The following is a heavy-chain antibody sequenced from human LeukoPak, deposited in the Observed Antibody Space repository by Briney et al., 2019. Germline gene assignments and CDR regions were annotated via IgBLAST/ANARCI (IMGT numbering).Heavy chain of an antibody. D-gene: IGHD6-13*01. V-gene: IGHV3-66*04. CDR1: GFTLSSTY. CDR3: ARHSSSWVFDY. Sequence: PGGSLRLSCAASGFTLSSTYLSWVRQAPGKGLEWVSVIYPGANTLYAESVKGRFTISRDNSKNTVSLQMNSLRADDTAVYYCARHSSSWVFDYWGQGTLVTVSS. CDR2: IYPGANT. J-gene: IGHJ4*02.